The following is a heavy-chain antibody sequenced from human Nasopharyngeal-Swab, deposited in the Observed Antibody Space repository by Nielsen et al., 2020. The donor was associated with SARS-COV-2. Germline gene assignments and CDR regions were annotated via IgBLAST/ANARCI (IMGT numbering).Heavy chain of an antibody. V-gene: IGHV4-59*08. CDR2: IYYSGST. D-gene: IGHD1-26*01. CDR1: GGSISSYY. CDR3: ARRETIVGSFDY. J-gene: IGHJ4*02. Sequence: SETLSLTCTVSGGSISSYYWTWNRQSPGKGLEWIGYIYYSGSTDYNPSLKGRVTISVDTSKNQFSLKLNSVTAADTAVYYCARRETIVGSFDYWGQGTLVTVSS.